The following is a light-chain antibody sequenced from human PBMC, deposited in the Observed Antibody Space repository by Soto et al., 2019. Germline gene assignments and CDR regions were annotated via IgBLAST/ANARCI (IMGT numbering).Light chain of an antibody. Sequence: QSALTQPASVSGSPGQSITISCTGTSSDVGSYNLVSWYQQHPGKAPKLMIYEGSKRPSGVSNRFSVSKSGNTASLTISGLQAEDDADYYCCSYAGSSTWGFGGGTKLTVL. CDR3: CSYAGSSTWG. CDR2: EGS. CDR1: SSDVGSYNL. V-gene: IGLV2-23*01. J-gene: IGLJ3*02.